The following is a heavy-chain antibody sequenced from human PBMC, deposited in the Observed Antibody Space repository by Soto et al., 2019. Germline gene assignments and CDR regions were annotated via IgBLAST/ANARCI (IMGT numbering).Heavy chain of an antibody. CDR3: ARSSRAARLYYYGMDV. D-gene: IGHD6-6*01. Sequence: SVKVSCKASGGTFSSYAISWVRQAPGQGLEWMGGIIPIFGTANYAQKFQGRVTITADESTSTAYMELSSLRSEDTAGYYCARSSRAARLYYYGMDVWGQGTTVTVSS. J-gene: IGHJ6*02. CDR1: GGTFSSYA. CDR2: IIPIFGTA. V-gene: IGHV1-69*13.